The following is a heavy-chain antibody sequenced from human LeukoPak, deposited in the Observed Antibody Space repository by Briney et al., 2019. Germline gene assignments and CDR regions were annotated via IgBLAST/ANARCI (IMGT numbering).Heavy chain of an antibody. Sequence: SVRVSCKASGGTFSSYAISWVRQAPGQGLEWMGGIIPIFGTANYAQKFQGRVTITADESTSTAYMELSSLRSEDTAVYYCARSYNWKAPFDPWGQGTLVTVSS. CDR1: GGTFSSYA. V-gene: IGHV1-69*01. J-gene: IGHJ5*02. CDR2: IIPIFGTA. D-gene: IGHD1-1*01. CDR3: ARSYNWKAPFDP.